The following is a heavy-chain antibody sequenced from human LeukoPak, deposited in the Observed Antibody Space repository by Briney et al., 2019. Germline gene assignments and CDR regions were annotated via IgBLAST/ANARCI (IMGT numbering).Heavy chain of an antibody. CDR2: ISAYNGET. D-gene: IGHD6-19*01. CDR3: ARFSDGRIAVVN. J-gene: IGHJ4*02. CDR1: GYIFSGYG. Sequence: ASVKVSCKASGYIFSGYGISWVRQAPGQGLEWMGWISAYNGETIYAQKVQGRVTLTTNTSTSTAYLELRSLRPDDTAVYYCARFSDGRIAVVNWGQGTLVTVSS. V-gene: IGHV1-18*01.